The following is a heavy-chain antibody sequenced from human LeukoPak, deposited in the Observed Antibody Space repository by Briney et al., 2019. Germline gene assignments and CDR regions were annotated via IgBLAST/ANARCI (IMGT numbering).Heavy chain of an antibody. CDR2: ISSSGSTI. J-gene: IGHJ4*02. CDR1: EFSFSDYY. D-gene: IGHD6-19*01. Sequence: PGGSRRLSCAASEFSFSDYYMSWIRQAPGKGLEWVSYISSSGSTIYHADSVKGRFTISRDNAKNSLYLQMNSLRTEDTAVYYCATGSGWGYFDYWGQGTLVTVSS. CDR3: ATGSGWGYFDY. V-gene: IGHV3-11*04.